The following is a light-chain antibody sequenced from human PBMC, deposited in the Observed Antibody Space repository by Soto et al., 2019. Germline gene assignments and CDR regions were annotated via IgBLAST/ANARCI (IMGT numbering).Light chain of an antibody. CDR3: SSYTTSNTRQIV. J-gene: IGLJ1*01. CDR2: DVS. Sequence: QSVLTQPACVSGSPGQSFTISCTGTSSDVGGYNYVSWYQQHPGKAPKFMIYDVSNRPSGVSNRFSGSKSGDTASLTISGLQAEDEADYYCSSYTTSNTRQIVFGTGTKVTVL. CDR1: SSDVGGYNY. V-gene: IGLV2-14*01.